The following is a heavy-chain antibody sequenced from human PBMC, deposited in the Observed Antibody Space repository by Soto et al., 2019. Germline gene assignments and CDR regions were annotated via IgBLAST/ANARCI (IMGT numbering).Heavy chain of an antibody. CDR1: GGSISSSSYY. CDR3: ARHGHIVAPYYMDV. Sequence: QLQLQESGPGLVKPSETLSLTCTVSGGSISSSSYYWGWIRQPPGKGLEWIGSIYYSGSTYYNPSLRGGVTISVDTSKNQFSLKLSSGTAADTAVYYCARHGHIVAPYYMDVWGKGTTVTVSS. J-gene: IGHJ6*03. V-gene: IGHV4-39*01. D-gene: IGHD2-15*01. CDR2: IYYSGST.